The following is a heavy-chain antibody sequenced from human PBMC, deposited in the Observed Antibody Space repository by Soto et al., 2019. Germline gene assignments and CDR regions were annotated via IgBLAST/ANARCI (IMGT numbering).Heavy chain of an antibody. CDR3: ARASATIAAAAIFDY. V-gene: IGHV4-4*02. CDR2: IYQSGST. CDR1: GGAISSSKW. D-gene: IGHD6-13*01. Sequence: QVQLQESGPGLVKPSGTLSLTCAVSGGAISSSKWWSWVRQPPGKGLEWIGEIYQSGSTNYNPSLERRVRMSVDKSRNQFSLKWTSVSAADTAVYYCARASATIAAAAIFDYGGQGTLVTVSS. J-gene: IGHJ4*02.